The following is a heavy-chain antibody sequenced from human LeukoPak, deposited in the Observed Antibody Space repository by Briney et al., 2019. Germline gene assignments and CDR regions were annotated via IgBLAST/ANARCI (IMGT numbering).Heavy chain of an antibody. J-gene: IGHJ6*02. CDR1: GGSISSSNW. D-gene: IGHD3-22*01. CDR3: ARTPAWGDSSGYYYRDPRMDV. Sequence: SETLSLTCAVSGGSISSSNWWSWVRQHPGKGLEWIGYIYYSGSTYYNPSLKSRVTISVDTSKNQFSLKLSSVTAADTAVYYCARTPAWGDSSGYYYRDPRMDVWGQGTTVTVSS. CDR2: IYYSGST. V-gene: IGHV4-31*11.